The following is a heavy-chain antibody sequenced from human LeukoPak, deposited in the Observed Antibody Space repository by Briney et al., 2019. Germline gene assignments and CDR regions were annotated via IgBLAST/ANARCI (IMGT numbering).Heavy chain of an antibody. Sequence: GGSLRLSCAASGFTFSSYWVHWVRQAPGKGLVWVSRINSDGSSTSDADSVKGRFTISRDNAKNTLYLQMSSLRAEDTAVYYCARGYSGTYRFGYWGQGTLVTVSS. CDR3: ARGYSGTYRFGY. J-gene: IGHJ4*02. V-gene: IGHV3-74*01. CDR2: INSDGSST. D-gene: IGHD1-26*01. CDR1: GFTFSSYW.